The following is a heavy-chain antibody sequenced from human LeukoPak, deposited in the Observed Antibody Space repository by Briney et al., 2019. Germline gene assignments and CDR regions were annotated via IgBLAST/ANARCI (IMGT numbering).Heavy chain of an antibody. V-gene: IGHV4-39*07. CDR2: ISDGGDT. CDR3: VRDDNGVMGFDY. J-gene: IGHJ4*02. CDR1: GGSITSGTYF. Sequence: SETLSLTCSVSGGSITSGTYFWGWIRQAPGKGLEWIATISDGGDTYYNPSLKSRGFISIDTSRNQFSLKLRSVTAADTAVFYCVRDDNGVMGFDYWGQGILVIVSS. D-gene: IGHD3-16*01.